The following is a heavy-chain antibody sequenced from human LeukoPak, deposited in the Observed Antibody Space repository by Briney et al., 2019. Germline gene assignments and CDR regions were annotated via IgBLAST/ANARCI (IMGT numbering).Heavy chain of an antibody. J-gene: IGHJ4*02. D-gene: IGHD5-12*01. CDR1: GGSISSYY. CDR3: ASSPSRGWPYYFDY. CDR2: IYYSGST. V-gene: IGHV4-59*01. Sequence: PSETLSLTCTVSGGSISSYYWSWIRQAPGKGLEWIGYIYYSGSTKYNPSLKSRITISLDTSKNQFSLKLSSVTAADTALYYCASSPSRGWPYYFDYWGQGTLVTVSS.